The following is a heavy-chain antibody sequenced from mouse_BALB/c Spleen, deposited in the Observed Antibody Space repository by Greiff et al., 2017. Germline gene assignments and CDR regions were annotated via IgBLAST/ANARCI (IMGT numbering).Heavy chain of an antibody. Sequence: DVHLVESGGGLVQPGGSLRLSCATSGFTFTDYYMSWVRQPPGKALEWLGFIRNKANGYTTEYSASVKGRFTISRDNSQSILYLQMNTLRAEDSATYYCAREFPNYYGDWYFDVWGAGTTVTVSS. CDR1: GFTFTDYY. V-gene: IGHV7-3*02. CDR3: AREFPNYYGDWYFDV. CDR2: IRNKANGYTT. J-gene: IGHJ1*01. D-gene: IGHD1-2*01.